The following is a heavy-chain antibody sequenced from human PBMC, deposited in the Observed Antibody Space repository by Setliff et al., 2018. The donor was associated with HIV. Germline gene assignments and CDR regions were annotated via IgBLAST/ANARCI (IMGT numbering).Heavy chain of an antibody. J-gene: IGHJ5*02. V-gene: IGHV1-3*01. D-gene: IGHD6-19*01. CDR3: ARDVGSVWHNWSDP. CDR2: INVGSGNT. Sequence: ASVKVSCKASGYGFTRKIIHWVRQAPGQRLEWMGWINVGSGNTKYSLRFQDRVTLTRDTSATTAYMELSSLRSEDTAVHYCARDVGSVWHNWSDPWGQGTLVTVSS. CDR1: GYGFTRKI.